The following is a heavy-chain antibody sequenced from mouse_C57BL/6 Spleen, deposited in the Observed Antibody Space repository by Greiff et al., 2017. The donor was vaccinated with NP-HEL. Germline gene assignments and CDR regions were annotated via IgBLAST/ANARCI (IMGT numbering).Heavy chain of an antibody. D-gene: IGHD2-4*01. V-gene: IGHV14-2*01. CDR3: ARRAYDYDGAFDY. Sequence: EVKLMESGAELVKPGASVKLSCTASGFNIKAYYMHWVKQRPEQGLEWIGRIDPEDGENKYAPKFQGKATITADTSSNTATLQLSSLTSEDTAVYYCARRAYDYDGAFDYWGQGTTLTVSS. CDR1: GFNIKAYY. CDR2: IDPEDGEN. J-gene: IGHJ2*01.